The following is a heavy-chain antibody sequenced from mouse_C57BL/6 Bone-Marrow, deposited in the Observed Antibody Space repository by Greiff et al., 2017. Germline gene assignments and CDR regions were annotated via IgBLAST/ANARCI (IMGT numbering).Heavy chain of an antibody. V-gene: IGHV1-19*01. CDR1: GYTFTDYY. D-gene: IGHD2-5*01. J-gene: IGHJ3*01. Sequence: EVQLQQSGPVLVKPGASVKMSCKASGYTFTDYYMNWVKQSHGKSLEWIGVINPYNGGTSYNQKFKGKATLTVDTSSSTAYMELNSLTSEDSAVYYCARAFYYSKGAYWCQGTLVTVSA. CDR3: ARAFYYSKGAY. CDR2: INPYNGGT.